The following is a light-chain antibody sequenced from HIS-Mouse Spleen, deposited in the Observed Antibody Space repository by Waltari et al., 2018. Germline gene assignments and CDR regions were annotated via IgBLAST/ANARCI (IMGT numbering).Light chain of an antibody. CDR2: EDS. CDR1: ALPKKY. V-gene: IGLV3-10*01. CDR3: YSTDSSGNHRV. Sequence: SYELTQPPSVSVSPGQTARITCSGDALPKKYAYWYQQKSGQAPVLVIYEDSKRPSGIPERFSGSNSGTMATLTISGAQVEEEADYYCYSTDSSGNHRVFGGGTKLTVL. J-gene: IGLJ2*01.